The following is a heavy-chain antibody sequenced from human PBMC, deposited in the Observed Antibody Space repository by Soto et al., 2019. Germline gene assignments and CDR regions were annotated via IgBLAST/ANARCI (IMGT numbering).Heavy chain of an antibody. CDR1: GFTFSSYG. CDR3: APADISGWGLDY. V-gene: IGHV3-30*03. Sequence: QVQLVESGGGVVQPGRSLRLSCAASGFTFSSYGMHWVRQAPGKGLEWVAVISYDGSNKYYADSVKCRFTISRDNSKNTLYLQMNSLRAEDTAVYYCAPADISGWGLDYWGQGTLVTVSS. D-gene: IGHD6-19*01. CDR2: ISYDGSNK. J-gene: IGHJ4*02.